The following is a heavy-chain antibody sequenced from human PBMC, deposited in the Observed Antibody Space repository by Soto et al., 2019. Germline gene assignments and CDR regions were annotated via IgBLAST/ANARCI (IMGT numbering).Heavy chain of an antibody. CDR3: ARHPLVIISYFDY. CDR1: GYSFTSYW. Sequence: LKISCKGSGYSFTSYWISWVRQMPGKGLEWMGRIDPSDSYTNYSPSFQGHVTISADKSISTAYLQWSSLKASDTAMYYCARHPLVIISYFDYWGQGTLVTVSS. D-gene: IGHD3-9*01. CDR2: IDPSDSYT. V-gene: IGHV5-10-1*01. J-gene: IGHJ4*02.